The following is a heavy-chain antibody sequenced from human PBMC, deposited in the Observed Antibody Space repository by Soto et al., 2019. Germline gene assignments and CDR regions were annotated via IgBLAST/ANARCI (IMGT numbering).Heavy chain of an antibody. CDR1: GFTFSNYT. Sequence: GGSLRLSCAASGFTFSNYTMHWVRQAPGKGLEWVALISYDEIDKYFAGAVKGRFTISRDNSKNTLYLQMDSLRAEDTAVYYCAGRSGSSDYWGRGTLVTVSS. CDR2: ISYDEIDK. V-gene: IGHV3-30*04. J-gene: IGHJ4*02. CDR3: AGRSGSSDY. D-gene: IGHD3-10*01.